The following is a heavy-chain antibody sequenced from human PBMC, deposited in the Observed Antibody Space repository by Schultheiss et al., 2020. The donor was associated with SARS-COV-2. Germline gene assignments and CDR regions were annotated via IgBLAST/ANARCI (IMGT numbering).Heavy chain of an antibody. V-gene: IGHV1-18*01. J-gene: IGHJ6*02. CDR3: ARGSRRYCSGGSCPPYYYYYGMDV. CDR1: GYTFTSYG. CDR2: ISAYNGNT. D-gene: IGHD2-15*01. Sequence: GESLKISCKASGYTFTSYGISWVRQAPGQGLEWMGWISAYNGNTNYAQKLQGRVTMTTDTSTSTAYMELRSLRSDDTAVYYCARGSRRYCSGGSCPPYYYYYGMDVWGQGTTVTVSS.